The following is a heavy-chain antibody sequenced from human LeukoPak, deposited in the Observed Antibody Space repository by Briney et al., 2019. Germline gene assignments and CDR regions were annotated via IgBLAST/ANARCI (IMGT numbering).Heavy chain of an antibody. CDR1: GFTFSHYR. D-gene: IGHD5-24*01. V-gene: IGHV3-21*01. CDR3: TRAGPRRDGYNNDY. CDR2: IRFTGSYI. Sequence: GGSLRLSCVASGFTFSHYRMNWVRQAPGKGLEWVSSIRFTGSYIYYADSVKGRFTISRDDAKNLLSLQMISLRAEDTAVYYCTRAGPRRDGYNNDYWGQGTLVTVSS. J-gene: IGHJ4*02.